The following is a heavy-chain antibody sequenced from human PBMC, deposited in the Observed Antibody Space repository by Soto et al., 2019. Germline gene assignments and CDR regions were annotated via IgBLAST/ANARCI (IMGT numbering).Heavy chain of an antibody. CDR2: IKQDGSEK. J-gene: IGHJ4*02. D-gene: IGHD3-16*02. CDR3: ASFLPPLGELSLYRRDY. V-gene: IGHV3-7*01. CDR1: GFTFSSYW. Sequence: EVQLVESGGGLVQPGGSLRLSCAASGFTFSSYWMSWVRQAPGKGLEWVANIKQDGSEKYYVDSVKGRFTISRDNAKNSLYLQMNSLRAEDTAVYYCASFLPPLGELSLYRRDYWGQGTLVTVSS.